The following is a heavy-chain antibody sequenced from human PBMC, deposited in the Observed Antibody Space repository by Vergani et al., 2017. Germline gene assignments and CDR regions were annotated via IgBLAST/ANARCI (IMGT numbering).Heavy chain of an antibody. V-gene: IGHV3-23*04. J-gene: IGHJ4*02. CDR2: ISARYPST. CDR1: SFKLGDYG. D-gene: IGHD2-2*01. CDR3: AKVSPKYCNSASCYEAFDY. Sequence: VQLVESGGGVVQPGRSLRLSCTPSSFKLGDYGMHWVRQAPGKGLEWVSAISARYPSTYYADSVKGRFTISRDNSKNTLYLQMNSLRAEDTAIYYCAKVSPKYCNSASCYEAFDYWGQGTLVTVSS.